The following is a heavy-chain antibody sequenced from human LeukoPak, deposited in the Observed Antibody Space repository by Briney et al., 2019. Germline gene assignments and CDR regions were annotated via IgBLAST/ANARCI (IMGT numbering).Heavy chain of an antibody. CDR3: ARGAKLGGAFDI. CDR2: IGTAGDT. D-gene: IGHD7-27*01. J-gene: IGHJ3*02. V-gene: IGHV3-13*01. Sequence: GGSLRLSCAASGFTFSSYDMHWVRQATGKGLEWVSAIGTAGDTYYPGSVKGRFTISRENAKNSLYLQMNSLRAGDTAVYYCARGAKLGGAFDIWGQGTMVTVSS. CDR1: GFTFSSYD.